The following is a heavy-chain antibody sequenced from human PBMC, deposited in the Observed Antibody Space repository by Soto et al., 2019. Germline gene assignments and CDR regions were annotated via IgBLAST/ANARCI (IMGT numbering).Heavy chain of an antibody. CDR1: GYAYACYS. CDR3: ARLGRSPGY. J-gene: IGHJ4*02. Sequence: GASVKVSWKECGYAYACYSRWWVRQAPGQRLEWMGWINAGNGNTKYSQKFQGRVTITRDTSASTAYMELSSLRSEDTAVYYCARLGRSPGYWGQGTLVTVSS. CDR2: INAGNGNT. D-gene: IGHD2-15*01. V-gene: IGHV1-3*01.